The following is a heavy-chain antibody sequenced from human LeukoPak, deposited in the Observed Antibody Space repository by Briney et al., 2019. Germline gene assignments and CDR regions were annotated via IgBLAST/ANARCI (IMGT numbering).Heavy chain of an antibody. Sequence: GGSLRLSCAASGFTFSSYEMNWVRQAPGKGLEWVSYISSSGSTIYYADSVTGRFTISRDNAKNSLYLQMNSLRAEDTAVYYCAELGITMIGGVWGKGTTVTISS. CDR1: GFTFSSYE. CDR3: AELGITMIGGV. CDR2: ISSSGSTI. V-gene: IGHV3-48*03. D-gene: IGHD3-10*02. J-gene: IGHJ6*04.